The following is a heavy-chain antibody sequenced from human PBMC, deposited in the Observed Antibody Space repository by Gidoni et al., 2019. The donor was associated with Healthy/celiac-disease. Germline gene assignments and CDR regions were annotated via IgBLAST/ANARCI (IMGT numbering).Heavy chain of an antibody. Sequence: VKLQESGPRLVKPAATLSLPCTASGGSISTYAWSWTRQPAGRGLQWNGRNYTSGSTHYNPSLKSRVTMSVDTSKTQFSLKLSSVTAADTAVYYCARDWWQLVPIRWNYDGMDVWGQGTTVTVSS. D-gene: IGHD6-13*01. CDR1: GGSISTYA. CDR3: ARDWWQLVPIRWNYDGMDV. CDR2: NYTSGST. J-gene: IGHJ6*02. V-gene: IGHV4-4*07.